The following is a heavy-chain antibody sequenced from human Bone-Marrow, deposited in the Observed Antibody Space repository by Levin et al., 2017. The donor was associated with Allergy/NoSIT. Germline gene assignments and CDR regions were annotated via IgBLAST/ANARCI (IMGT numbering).Heavy chain of an antibody. J-gene: IGHJ4*02. V-gene: IGHV4-61*01. CDR3: ARVADYYDSSGSYYSGLDY. Sequence: PGGSLRLSCTVSGGSVRSANYYWAWIRQPPGKGLEWIGYVFDSGNTNSDPSLKSRVTISVDTSKNQFSLKLSSVTAADTAVYYCARVADYYDSSGSYYSGLDYWGQGTLVTVSS. CDR2: VFDSGNT. CDR1: GGSVRSANYY. D-gene: IGHD3-22*01.